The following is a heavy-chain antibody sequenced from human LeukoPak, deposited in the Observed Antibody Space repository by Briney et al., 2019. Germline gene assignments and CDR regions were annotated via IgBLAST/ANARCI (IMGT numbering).Heavy chain of an antibody. CDR2: ASHTGIT. CDR3: ARGRANWDYDFDY. J-gene: IGHJ4*02. Sequence: PSETLSLTCAVYSASFVGRHWSWIRQPPGKGPEWLGEASHTGITNYNPSLKSRVSISVDTSKDQFSLKLASLSGAETAIYYCARGRANWDYDFDYWGQGTLVTVSS. CDR1: SASFVGRH. V-gene: IGHV4-34*01. D-gene: IGHD1-7*01.